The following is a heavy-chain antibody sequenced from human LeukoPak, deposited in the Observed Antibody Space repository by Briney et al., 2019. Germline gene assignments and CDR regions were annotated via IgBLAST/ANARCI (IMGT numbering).Heavy chain of an antibody. V-gene: IGHV4-59*01. CDR1: GGSISSYY. CDR2: IYYSGST. Sequence: PSETLSLTCTVSGGSISSYYWSWIRQPPGKGLEWIGYIYYSGSTNYNPSLKSRVTISVDTSKNQFSLKLRSVTAADTAVYYCARDGGPSYFDYWGQGTLVTVSS. CDR3: ARDGGPSYFDY. D-gene: IGHD3-3*01. J-gene: IGHJ4*02.